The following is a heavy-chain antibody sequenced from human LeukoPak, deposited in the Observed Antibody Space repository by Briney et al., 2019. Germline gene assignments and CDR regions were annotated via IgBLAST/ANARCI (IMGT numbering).Heavy chain of an antibody. CDR1: GFTFSSYW. Sequence: GGSLRLSCAASGFTFSSYWMSWVRQAPGKGLEWVANIKQDGSEKYYVDSVKGRFTISRDNAKNSLYLQMNSLRAEDTAVYYCARVPRTLLASAFDIWGQGTMVTVSS. D-gene: IGHD3-10*01. J-gene: IGHJ3*02. V-gene: IGHV3-7*01. CDR2: IKQDGSEK. CDR3: ARVPRTLLASAFDI.